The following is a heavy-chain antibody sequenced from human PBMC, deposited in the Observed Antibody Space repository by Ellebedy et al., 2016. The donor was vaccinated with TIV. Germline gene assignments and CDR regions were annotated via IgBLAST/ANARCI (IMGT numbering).Heavy chain of an antibody. CDR2: INHSGSA. CDR1: GGSLSGYY. CDR3: ARGLQLDDVVVVAGYDY. V-gene: IGHV4-34*01. Sequence: MPSETLSLTCAVYGGSLSGYYWGWIRQAPGKRLEWIGDINHSGSANYNPSLKSRVTISVDTSKNHFSLKLSSVTAADTAVYYCARGLQLDDVVVVAGYDYWGQGTLVTVSS. D-gene: IGHD2-15*01. J-gene: IGHJ4*02.